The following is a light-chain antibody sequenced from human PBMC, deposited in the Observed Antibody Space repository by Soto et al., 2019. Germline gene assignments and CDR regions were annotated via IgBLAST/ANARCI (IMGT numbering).Light chain of an antibody. Sequence: QSVLTQPPSASGTPGQRVTISCSGSSSNVGTNTVHWYQHLPGTAPKLLIYGNKNRPSGVSGRFSGSKSGTSASLAITGLQAEDEGDYYCQSYDSSLSGPYVFGPGTKLTVL. CDR3: QSYDSSLSGPYV. CDR2: GNK. J-gene: IGLJ1*01. V-gene: IGLV1-44*01. CDR1: SSNVGTNT.